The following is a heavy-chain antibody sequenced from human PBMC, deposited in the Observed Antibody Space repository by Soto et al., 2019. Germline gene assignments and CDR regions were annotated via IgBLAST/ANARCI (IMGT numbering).Heavy chain of an antibody. D-gene: IGHD1-26*01. J-gene: IGHJ4*02. CDR1: GESIRSDTDY. CDR2: IYYSLIT. V-gene: IGHV4-61*01. CDR3: ARDNHYSGSYDFDY. Sequence: PSETLSLTCTVSGESIRSDTDYWAWIRQPPGKGQEWIGNIYYSLITNYNPSLKSLVTISVDTSKNQFSLKLSSVTSLDSSVYYCARDNHYSGSYDFDYWGQGTLVTVSS.